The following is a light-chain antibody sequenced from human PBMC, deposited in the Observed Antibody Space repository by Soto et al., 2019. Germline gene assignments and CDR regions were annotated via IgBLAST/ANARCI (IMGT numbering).Light chain of an antibody. V-gene: IGKV1-5*03. J-gene: IGKJ1*01. Sequence: QMTQSPSTLSAPVGERVTITCRASQTIGAFLAWYQLKPGKAPNLLISKASNLQDGVPSRFSGSGSGTEFTLTITSLQPDDFATYYCQHYNSWAFGQGTKVEIK. CDR2: KAS. CDR3: QHYNSWA. CDR1: QTIGAF.